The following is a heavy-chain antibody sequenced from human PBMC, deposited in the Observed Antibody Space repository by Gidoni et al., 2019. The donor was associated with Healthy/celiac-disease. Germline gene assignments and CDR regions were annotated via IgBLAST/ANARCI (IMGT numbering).Heavy chain of an antibody. J-gene: IGHJ5*02. D-gene: IGHD6-13*01. CDR2: IYPSGRT. CDR1: GASLRRRNW. V-gene: IGHV4-4*02. Sequence: QVQLQASGPGLVKPSGPLSLTCAASGASLRRRNWWSWVRQPPGKGLEWMGEIYPSGRTNYNPPRKRRVTRSGDKSKNQFYLKLSSVTAADTAVDYCAREDIAAAENWFDPWGQGTLVTVS. CDR3: AREDIAAAENWFDP.